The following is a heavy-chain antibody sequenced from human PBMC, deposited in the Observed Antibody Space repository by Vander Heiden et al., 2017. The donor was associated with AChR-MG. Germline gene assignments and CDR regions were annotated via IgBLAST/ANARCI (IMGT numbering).Heavy chain of an antibody. J-gene: IGHJ3*02. D-gene: IGHD1-1*01. Sequence: EVQLLESGGGLVQPGGSLRLSCAASGFPFSGDAVSWVRQAPGKGLEWVSAISGSGGSTYYADSVKGRFTISRDNSKNTLYLQMNRMRAEDTAVYYCAKDPRGTGSFGAFDIWGQGTMVTVSS. V-gene: IGHV3-23*01. CDR2: ISGSGGST. CDR1: GFPFSGDA. CDR3: AKDPRGTGSFGAFDI.